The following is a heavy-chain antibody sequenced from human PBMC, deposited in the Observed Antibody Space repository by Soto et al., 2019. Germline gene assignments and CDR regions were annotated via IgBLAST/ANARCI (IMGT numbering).Heavy chain of an antibody. D-gene: IGHD6-25*01. J-gene: IGHJ6*03. CDR2: IYPGDSDT. CDR1: GYSFTSYW. V-gene: IGHV5-51*01. CDR3: ARQGGGGYSSVYYYYYMDV. Sequence: PGESLKISCKGSGYSFTSYWIGWVRQMPGKGLEWMGIIYPGDSDTRYSLSFQGQVTISADKSISTAYLQWSSLKASDTAMYYCARQGGGGYSSVYYYYYMDVWGKGTTVTVSS.